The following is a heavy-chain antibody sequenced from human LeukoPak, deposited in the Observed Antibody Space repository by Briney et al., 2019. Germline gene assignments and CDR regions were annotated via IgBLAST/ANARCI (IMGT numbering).Heavy chain of an antibody. CDR2: ISSSSSYI. D-gene: IGHD2-21*02. Sequence: KPGGSLRLSCAASGFTFSSYSMNWVRQAPGKGLEWVSSISSSSSYIYYADSVKGRFTISRDNAKNSLYLQMNSLRAEDTAVYYCARDTVTAIHRFDYWGQGTLVTVSS. V-gene: IGHV3-21*01. J-gene: IGHJ4*02. CDR1: GFTFSSYS. CDR3: ARDTVTAIHRFDY.